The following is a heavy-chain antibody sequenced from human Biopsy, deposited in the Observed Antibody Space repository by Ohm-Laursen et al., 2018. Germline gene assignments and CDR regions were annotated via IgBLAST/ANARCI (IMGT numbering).Heavy chain of an antibody. J-gene: IGHJ1*01. D-gene: IGHD4-23*01. V-gene: IGHV4-59*11. CDR2: ISHTGYT. Sequence: SDTLSLTWTVSGGSFTGHYWTWIRQPPGKGLEWIGHISHTGYTSYKSSLKSRVTISLDTSRKHFSPRLTSLAAADTAVYYCARGSNEYGGLYFPHWGQGTLVTVSS. CDR1: GGSFTGHY. CDR3: ARGSNEYGGLYFPH.